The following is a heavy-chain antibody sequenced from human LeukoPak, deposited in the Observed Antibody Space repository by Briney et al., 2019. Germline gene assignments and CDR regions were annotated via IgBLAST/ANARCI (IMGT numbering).Heavy chain of an antibody. CDR1: GGSISSGGYY. D-gene: IGHD2-15*01. V-gene: IGHV4-31*03. CDR3: ARVVRAVAAKVGLHMDV. J-gene: IGHJ6*03. Sequence: PSETLSLTCTVSGGSISSGGYYWSWIRQHPGKGLEWIGYIYYSGSTYYNPSLKSRVTISVDTSKNQFSLKLSSVTAADTAVYYCARVVRAVAAKVGLHMDVWGKGNTVTVSS. CDR2: IYYSGST.